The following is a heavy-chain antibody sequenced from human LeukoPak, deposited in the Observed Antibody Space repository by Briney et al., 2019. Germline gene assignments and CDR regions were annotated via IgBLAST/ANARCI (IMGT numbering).Heavy chain of an antibody. Sequence: ASVKVSCKASGYTFTTYGITWVRQAPGQGLEWMGWISTYNGNTNYAQKLQGRVTMTTDTSTSTAYMEVRSLRSDDTAVYYCARGTLRFGELGLHWGQGTLVTVSS. V-gene: IGHV1-18*01. CDR2: ISTYNGNT. D-gene: IGHD3-10*01. J-gene: IGHJ4*02. CDR3: ARGTLRFGELGLH. CDR1: GYTFTTYG.